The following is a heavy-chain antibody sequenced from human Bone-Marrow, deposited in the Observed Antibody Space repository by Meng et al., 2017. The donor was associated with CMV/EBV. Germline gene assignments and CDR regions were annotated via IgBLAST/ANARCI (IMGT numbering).Heavy chain of an antibody. CDR3: ARDTGVVPAAMLGFGHYGMDV. Sequence: SETLSLTCTVSGGSISSSSYYWGWIRQPPGKGLEWIGSIYYSGSTYYNPSLKSRVTISVDTSKNQFSLKLSSVTAADTAVYYCARDTGVVPAAMLGFGHYGMDVWGQGTTVTVSS. CDR1: GGSISSSSYY. V-gene: IGHV4-39*07. J-gene: IGHJ6*02. CDR2: IYYSGST. D-gene: IGHD2-2*01.